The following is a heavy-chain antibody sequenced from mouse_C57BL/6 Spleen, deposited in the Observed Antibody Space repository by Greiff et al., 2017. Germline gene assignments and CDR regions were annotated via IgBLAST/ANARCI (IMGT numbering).Heavy chain of an antibody. CDR2: INPGSGGT. J-gene: IGHJ3*01. Sequence: QVQLQQSGAELVRPGTSVKLSCKASGYAFTNYLIEWVKQRPGHGLEWIGVINPGSGGTNYNEKFKGKATLTADKSSSTAYMQLSSLTSEDSAVYCCARSNYYGSKQYAYWGQGTLVTVSA. V-gene: IGHV1-54*01. D-gene: IGHD1-1*01. CDR3: ARSNYYGSKQYAY. CDR1: GYAFTNYL.